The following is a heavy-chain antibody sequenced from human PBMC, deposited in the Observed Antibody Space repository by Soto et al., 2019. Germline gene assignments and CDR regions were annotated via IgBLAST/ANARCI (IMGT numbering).Heavy chain of an antibody. CDR3: ARAGYSSSPGAFDI. D-gene: IGHD6-6*01. CDR2: IIPIFGTA. V-gene: IGHV1-69*13. J-gene: IGHJ3*02. Sequence: SVKVSCKASGGTFSSYAITWVRQAPGQGLEWMGGIIPIFGTANYAQKFQGRVTITADESTSTAYMELSSLRSEDTAVYYCARAGYSSSPGAFDIWGQGTMVTVSS. CDR1: GGTFSSYA.